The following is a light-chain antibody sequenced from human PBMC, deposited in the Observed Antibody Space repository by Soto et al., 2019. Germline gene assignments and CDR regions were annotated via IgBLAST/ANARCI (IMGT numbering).Light chain of an antibody. Sequence: EIVLTQSPGTLSLSPGERATLSCRASQRVSNNYLAWYQQKPGQAPRLLIYGASTRATGIPDRFSGSGSATDFTLTISRLEPEDFAVYYCQQYGSSPPITCGQGTRLEIK. J-gene: IGKJ5*01. CDR1: QRVSNNY. CDR3: QQYGSSPPIT. V-gene: IGKV3-20*01. CDR2: GAS.